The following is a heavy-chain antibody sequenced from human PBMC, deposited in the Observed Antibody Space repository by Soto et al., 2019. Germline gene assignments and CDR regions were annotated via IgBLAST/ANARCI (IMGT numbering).Heavy chain of an antibody. Sequence: EVHLVESGGALVQQGGSLRLSCVGSGFTFSTYWMGWVRQVPGTGLEWVANIKSDGSEKSYVDSVKGRFTISRDNAGNSLYLQMNSLRAEATAVYYCAAWPRSSWFDYWGQGTLVTVSS. V-gene: IGHV3-7*05. CDR3: AAWPRSSWFDY. D-gene: IGHD2-2*01. CDR2: IKSDGSEK. CDR1: GFTFSTYW. J-gene: IGHJ4*02.